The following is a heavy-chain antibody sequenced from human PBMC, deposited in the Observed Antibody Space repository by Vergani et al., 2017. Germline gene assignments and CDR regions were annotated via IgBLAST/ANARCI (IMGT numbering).Heavy chain of an antibody. Sequence: QITLKESGPTLVKPTQTLTLTCTFPGFSPSTSGVGVGWIRQPPGKALEWLGLIYSDDDKRYSPSLKSRLTITKDTSKNQMVLTMTNMEPGDTPTYYCAHTATYYDSVTGYYEYYFDYWGQGTLVTVSS. J-gene: IGHJ4*02. V-gene: IGHV2-5*02. CDR2: IYSDDDK. CDR1: GFSPSTSGVG. CDR3: AHTATYYDSVTGYYEYYFDY. D-gene: IGHD3-9*01.